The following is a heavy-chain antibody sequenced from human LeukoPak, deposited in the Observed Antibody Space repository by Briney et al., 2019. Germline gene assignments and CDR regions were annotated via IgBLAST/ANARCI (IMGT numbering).Heavy chain of an antibody. J-gene: IGHJ5*02. V-gene: IGHV3-7*01. D-gene: IGHD2-15*01. CDR3: TRELGYCNGGSCYYWFDP. Sequence: GGSLRLSCAASGFTFSRYWMSWVRQAPGKGLEWVANIKEDGSQKYYVDSVKGRFTISRDNAKNSLYLQMNSLRAEDTAVYYCTRELGYCNGGSCYYWFDPWGQGNLVTVSS. CDR2: IKEDGSQK. CDR1: GFTFSRYW.